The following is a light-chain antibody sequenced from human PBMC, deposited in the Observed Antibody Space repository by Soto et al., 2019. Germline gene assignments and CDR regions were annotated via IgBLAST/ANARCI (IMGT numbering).Light chain of an antibody. V-gene: IGKV1-6*01. Sequence: ATQITHSPSSLSASVAYRVTISCRASQGISNYLAWYQQRPGKAPKLLIFGATTLQGGVPSRFSASGSGPDFTLTISSLQPEDFATYYCLQDYNYPWTFGQGTKVDIK. CDR2: GAT. J-gene: IGKJ1*01. CDR3: LQDYNYPWT. CDR1: QGISNY.